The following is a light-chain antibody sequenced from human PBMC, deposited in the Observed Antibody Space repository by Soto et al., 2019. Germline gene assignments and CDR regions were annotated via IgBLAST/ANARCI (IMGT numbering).Light chain of an antibody. Sequence: QSVLTQPPSVSGAPGQRVTISCTGSSSNIGAGFDVHWYQQLPGTAPKHLIYGTVDRPSGVPDRFSGSKSGNSASLAITGLQAEDEADYYCQSYDSSLSGYVFGTGTKLTVL. CDR1: SSNIGAGFD. CDR3: QSYDSSLSGYV. V-gene: IGLV1-40*01. J-gene: IGLJ1*01. CDR2: GTV.